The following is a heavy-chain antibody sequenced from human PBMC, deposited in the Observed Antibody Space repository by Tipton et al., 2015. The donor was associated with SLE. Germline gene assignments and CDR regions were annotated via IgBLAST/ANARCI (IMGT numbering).Heavy chain of an antibody. CDR3: ARGDTGELDY. CDR2: IWYDGTNK. Sequence: SLRLSCVVSGGSISSSSWRSWVRQPPGKGLEWVAVIWYDGTNKYYADSVMGRFTISRDNSKNTLSLQMHSLRAGDTALYYCARGDTGELDYWGQGTLVTVST. J-gene: IGHJ4*02. CDR1: GGSISSSS. D-gene: IGHD1-1*01. V-gene: IGHV3-33*08.